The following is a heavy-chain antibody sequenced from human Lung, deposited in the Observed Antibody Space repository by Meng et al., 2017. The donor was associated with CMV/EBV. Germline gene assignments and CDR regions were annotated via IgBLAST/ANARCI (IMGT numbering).Heavy chain of an antibody. J-gene: IGHJ4*02. Sequence: SLKISCAASGFTFEHYAIHWVRKAPGKGLEWVSGISWDSGRKGYADSVKGRFTVSRDNTKSSLYLQMNSLRAEDTAVYFCAISGTYKGALEHWGRGTLVTVSS. D-gene: IGHD1-26*01. CDR2: ISWDSGRK. CDR1: GFTFEHYA. V-gene: IGHV3-9*01. CDR3: AISGTYKGALEH.